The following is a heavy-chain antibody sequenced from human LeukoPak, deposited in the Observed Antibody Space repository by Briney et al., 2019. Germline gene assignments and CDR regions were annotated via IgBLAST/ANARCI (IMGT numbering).Heavy chain of an antibody. CDR2: ISGSGGTT. J-gene: IGHJ6*02. CDR1: GFTFSSYG. D-gene: IGHD5-18*01. CDR3: AKYGLGSGIQVWGDFGMDV. V-gene: IGHV3-23*01. Sequence: QPGGALGLSCAASGFTFSSYGMSWGRQAPGKGVGGGSGISGSGGTTYYAYSVKRRFTISRDNSKNTLYLQINSLRAEDTAVYYCAKYGLGSGIQVWGDFGMDVWGQGTTVTVSS.